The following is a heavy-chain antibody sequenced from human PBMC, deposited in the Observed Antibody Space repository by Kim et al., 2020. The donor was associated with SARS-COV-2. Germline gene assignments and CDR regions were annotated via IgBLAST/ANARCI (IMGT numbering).Heavy chain of an antibody. CDR2: ISYDGSNK. CDR3: ARGPTIYGDAAFGAFDI. Sequence: GGSLRLSCAASGFTFSSYAMHWVRQAPGKGLEWVAVISYDGSNKYYADSVKGRFTISRDNSKNTLYLQMNSLRAEDTAVYYCARGPTIYGDAAFGAFDIWGQGTSFTVSS. CDR1: GFTFSSYA. D-gene: IGHD4-17*01. V-gene: IGHV3-30-3*01. J-gene: IGHJ3*02.